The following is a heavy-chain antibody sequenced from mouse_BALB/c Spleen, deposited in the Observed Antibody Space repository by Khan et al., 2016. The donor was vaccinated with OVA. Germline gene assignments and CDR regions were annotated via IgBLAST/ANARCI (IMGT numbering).Heavy chain of an antibody. J-gene: IGHJ1*01. CDR2: VWGDGNT. CDR3: AKFYYGGVSNWDFDG. Sequence: QVQLKESGPGLVAPSQSLSITCTVSGFSLTNYGVSWVRQPPGKGLEWLGVVWGDGNTNYHSALRSRLSISKDNSKSQVFLKLNSLQTDDTATYYCAKFYYGGVSNWDFDGWGAGTTVTVSS. V-gene: IGHV2-3*01. CDR1: GFSLTNYG. D-gene: IGHD1-1*02.